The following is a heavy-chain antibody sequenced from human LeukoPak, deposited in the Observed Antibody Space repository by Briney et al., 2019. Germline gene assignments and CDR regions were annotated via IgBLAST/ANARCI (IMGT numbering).Heavy chain of an antibody. CDR3: ARDLQLEFRKYYYYYYGMDV. D-gene: IGHD6-13*01. CDR2: ISSSSSYI. CDR1: GFTFSSYS. Sequence: PGESLRLSCAASGFTFSSYSMNWVRQAPGNGPEWVSSISSSSSYIYYADSVKGRSTISRDNAKNALYLQMNSLRAEDTAVYYCARDLQLEFRKYYYYYYGMDVWGQGTTVTVSS. J-gene: IGHJ6*02. V-gene: IGHV3-21*01.